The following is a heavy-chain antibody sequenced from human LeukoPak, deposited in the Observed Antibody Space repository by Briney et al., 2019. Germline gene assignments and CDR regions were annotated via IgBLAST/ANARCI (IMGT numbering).Heavy chain of an antibody. D-gene: IGHD3-22*01. CDR1: GGSISSYY. J-gene: IGHJ6*03. Sequence: SETLSLTCTVSGGSISSYYWSWIRQPPGKGLEWIGYIYYSGSTNYNPSLKSRVTISVDTSKNQFSLKLSSVTAADTAVYYCARGSVVYYYYMDVWGKGTTVTVSS. V-gene: IGHV4-59*01. CDR3: ARGSVVYYYYMDV. CDR2: IYYSGST.